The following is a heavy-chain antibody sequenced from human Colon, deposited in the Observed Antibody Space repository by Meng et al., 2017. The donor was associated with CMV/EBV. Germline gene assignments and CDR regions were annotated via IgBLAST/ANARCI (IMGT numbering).Heavy chain of an antibody. CDR1: GFTFNRNS. CDR3: ARLGRHALGSLGTSYYFQY. V-gene: IGHV4-59*01. CDR2: IYYSGGT. Sequence: GSLRLSCAASGFTFNRNSMSWIRQAPGKGLEWIGYIYYSGGTNYNPSLRSRVTISVDASKNQYSLKLNSVTAADTAVYYCARLGRHALGSLGTSYYFQYWGQGTLVTVSS. D-gene: IGHD3-10*01. J-gene: IGHJ4*02.